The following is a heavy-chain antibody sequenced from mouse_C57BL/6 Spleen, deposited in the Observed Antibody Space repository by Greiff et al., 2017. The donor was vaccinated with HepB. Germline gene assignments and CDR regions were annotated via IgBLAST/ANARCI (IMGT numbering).Heavy chain of an antibody. CDR3: TRGLNSLFAY. V-gene: IGHV5-9-1*02. CDR1: GFTFSSYA. D-gene: IGHD1-3*01. J-gene: IGHJ3*01. Sequence: DVMLVESGEGLVKPGGSLKLSCAASGFTFSSYAMSWVRQTPEKRLEWVAYISSGGDYIYYADTVKGRFTISRDNARNTLYLQMSSLKSEDTAMYYCTRGLNSLFAYWGQGTLVTVSA. CDR2: ISSGGDYI.